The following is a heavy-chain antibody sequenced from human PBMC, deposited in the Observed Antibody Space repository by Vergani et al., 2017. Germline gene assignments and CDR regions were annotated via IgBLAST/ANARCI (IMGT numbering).Heavy chain of an antibody. CDR1: GFTFSSYA. V-gene: IGHV3-7*03. CDR2: IKQDGSEK. Sequence: EVQLLESGGGLVQPGGSLRLSCAASGFTFSSYAMSWVRQAPGKGLEWVANIKQDGSEKYYVDSVKGRFTISRDNAKNSLYLQMNSLRAEDTAVYYCARCGSGWSRKTFDYWGQGTLVTVSS. J-gene: IGHJ4*02. CDR3: ARCGSGWSRKTFDY. D-gene: IGHD6-19*01.